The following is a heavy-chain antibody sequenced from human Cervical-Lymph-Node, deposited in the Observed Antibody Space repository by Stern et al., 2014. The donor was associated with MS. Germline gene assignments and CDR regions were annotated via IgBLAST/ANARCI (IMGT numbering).Heavy chain of an antibody. V-gene: IGHV1-8*01. CDR3: ARGGGSYTGGFDP. D-gene: IGHD3-10*01. CDR2: MNPSSGNT. CDR1: GYTFTSYD. Sequence: QVQLLESGAEVKKPGASVKVSCKASGYTFTSYDINWVRQATGQGLEWMAWMNPSSGNTGYAQKFKGRVTMTRDTSTSTAYMELSSLTSEDTAVYYCARGGGSYTGGFDPWGQGTLVTVSS. J-gene: IGHJ5*02.